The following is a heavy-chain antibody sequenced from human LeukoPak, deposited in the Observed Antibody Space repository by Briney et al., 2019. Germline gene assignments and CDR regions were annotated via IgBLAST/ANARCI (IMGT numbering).Heavy chain of an antibody. Sequence: GGSLRLSCAASGLTFSSHWMHWVRQAPGKGLEWVAVISYDGSNKYYADSVKGRFTISRDNSKNTLYLQMNSLRAEDTAVYYCARDWEYCSGGSCYPHYYFDYWGQGTLVTVSS. V-gene: IGHV3-30*03. J-gene: IGHJ4*02. D-gene: IGHD2-15*01. CDR3: ARDWEYCSGGSCYPHYYFDY. CDR1: GLTFSSHW. CDR2: ISYDGSNK.